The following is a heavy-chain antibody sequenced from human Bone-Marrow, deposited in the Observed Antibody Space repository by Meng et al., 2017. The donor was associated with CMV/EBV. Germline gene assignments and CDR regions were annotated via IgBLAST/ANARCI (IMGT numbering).Heavy chain of an antibody. V-gene: IGHV4-4*02. D-gene: IGHD3-10*01. CDR1: GGSISSSNW. Sequence: GSLRLSCAVSGGSISSSNWWSWVRQPPGKGLEWIGEIYHSGSTNYNPSLKSRVTISVDKSKNQFSLKLSSVTAADTAVYYCARADGSGSSYYYYYGMDVWGQGTTVTVSS. J-gene: IGHJ6*02. CDR3: ARADGSGSSYYYYYGMDV. CDR2: IYHSGST.